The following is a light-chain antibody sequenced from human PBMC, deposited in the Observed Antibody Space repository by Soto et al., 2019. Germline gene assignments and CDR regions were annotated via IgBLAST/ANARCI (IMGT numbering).Light chain of an antibody. J-gene: IGKJ5*01. V-gene: IGKV3-20*01. CDR3: QKYGSSIT. CDR1: QSVSSSY. Sequence: EIVLTQSPGTLSLSPGERATLSCRASQSVSSSYLAWYQQKPGQAPRLLIYGASSRATGIPDRFSGSGSGTDFTLTISRLEPEDFAEYYNQKYGSSITFGQGTRLEIK. CDR2: GAS.